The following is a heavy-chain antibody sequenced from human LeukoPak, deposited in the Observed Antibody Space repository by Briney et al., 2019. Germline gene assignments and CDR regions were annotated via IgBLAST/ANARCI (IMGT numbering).Heavy chain of an antibody. CDR2: IFPGDSDT. CDR1: GYSFSNYW. V-gene: IGHV5-51*01. Sequence: KRGESLKISCKGSGYSFSNYWIGWVRQMPGKGLEWMGIIFPGDSDTKYSPSFQGQVTISADKSISTAYLQWSSLKASDTAMYYCARRRGGSYVRDAFDIWGQGTMVTVSS. J-gene: IGHJ3*02. D-gene: IGHD1-26*01. CDR3: ARRRGGSYVRDAFDI.